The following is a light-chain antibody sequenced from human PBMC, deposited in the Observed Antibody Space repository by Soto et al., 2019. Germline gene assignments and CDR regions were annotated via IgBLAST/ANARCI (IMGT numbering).Light chain of an antibody. CDR3: QQYAKAPLT. CDR1: QIVSNNY. Sequence: EIVLTQSPATLSLSPGARVPLPWRASQIVSNNYLAWSQQKPGQAPRLVVYGASSRATGVPDRFSASGSGTDFTLTISRLEPEDFAVYYCQQYAKAPLTFGQGTKVDIK. V-gene: IGKV3-20*01. J-gene: IGKJ1*01. CDR2: GAS.